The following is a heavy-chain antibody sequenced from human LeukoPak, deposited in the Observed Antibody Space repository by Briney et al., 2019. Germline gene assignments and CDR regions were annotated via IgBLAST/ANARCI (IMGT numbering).Heavy chain of an antibody. CDR3: ARAGGSGWYLDY. V-gene: IGHV4-34*01. D-gene: IGHD6-19*01. J-gene: IGHJ4*02. CDR2: INQSGST. CDR1: GGSFSGYY. Sequence: SETLSLTCAVYGGSFSGYYWSWIRQPPGKGLEWIGEINQSGSTNYNPSLKSRVTMSVDTSKNQFSLKLSSVTAADTAVYYCARAGGSGWYLDYWGQGTLVTVSS.